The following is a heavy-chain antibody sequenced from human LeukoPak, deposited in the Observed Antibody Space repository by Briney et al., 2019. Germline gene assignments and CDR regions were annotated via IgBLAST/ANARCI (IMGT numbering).Heavy chain of an antibody. Sequence: SETLSLTCTVSGGSNSRGGYYGSWIRQPPGKDQEWIGYIYYSGSTYYNPSLKSRVTISVDTSQNPFSLKLSSVTAADTAVYYCAGVRYPGGFDYWVQGTLVTVSS. CDR1: GGSNSRGGYY. V-gene: IGHV4-30-4*01. CDR2: IYYSGST. CDR3: AGVRYPGGFDY. J-gene: IGHJ4*02. D-gene: IGHD1-1*01.